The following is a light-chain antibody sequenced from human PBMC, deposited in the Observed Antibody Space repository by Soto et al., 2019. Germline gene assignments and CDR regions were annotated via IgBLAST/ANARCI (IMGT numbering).Light chain of an antibody. CDR1: SSDVGFYNH. Sequence: QSALTQPASVSGSPGQSITISCTGTSSDVGFYNHVSWYQQHPGKAPKLMISDVTNRPSGVSDRFSGSKSGNTASLTISGLQTDDEADYYCRSYTTSIIYVFGSGTKVTVL. J-gene: IGLJ1*01. CDR2: DVT. CDR3: RSYTTSIIYV. V-gene: IGLV2-14*01.